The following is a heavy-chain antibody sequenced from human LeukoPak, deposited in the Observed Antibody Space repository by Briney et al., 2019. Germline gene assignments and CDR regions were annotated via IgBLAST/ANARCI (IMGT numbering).Heavy chain of an antibody. J-gene: IGHJ4*02. CDR1: GFTFSSYA. Sequence: GGSLRLSCAASGFTFSSYAMSWVRQAPGKGLEWVSAISGSGGSTYYADSVKGRFTISRDNSKNTLYLQMNSLGAEDTAVYYCAKSSGSYLRFPFDYWGQGTLVTVSS. V-gene: IGHV3-23*01. D-gene: IGHD1-26*01. CDR3: AKSSGSYLRFPFDY. CDR2: ISGSGGST.